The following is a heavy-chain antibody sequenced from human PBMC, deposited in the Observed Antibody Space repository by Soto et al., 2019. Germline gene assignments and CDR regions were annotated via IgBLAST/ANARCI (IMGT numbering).Heavy chain of an antibody. CDR2: ISGSGGST. CDR1: GFTFSSYA. D-gene: IGHD3-16*02. Sequence: EVQLLESGGGLVQPGGSLRLSCAASGFTFSSYAMSWVRQAPGKGLECVSAISGSGGSTYYADSVKGRFTISRDNSKNTLYLQMNSLRAEDTAVYYCAKDVYDYVWGSYRYIVTAGFDYWGQGTLVTVSS. CDR3: AKDVYDYVWGSYRYIVTAGFDY. V-gene: IGHV3-23*01. J-gene: IGHJ4*02.